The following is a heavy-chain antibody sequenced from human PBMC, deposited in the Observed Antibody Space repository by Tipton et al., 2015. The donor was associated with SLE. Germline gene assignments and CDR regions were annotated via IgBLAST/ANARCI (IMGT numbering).Heavy chain of an antibody. CDR1: GGSISSYY. J-gene: IGHJ4*02. CDR3: ARGDSSNWWGRY. CDR2: MYYSGNT. V-gene: IGHV4-59*01. D-gene: IGHD6-13*01. Sequence: TLSLTCTVSGGSISSYYWSWIRQPPVKGLEWIGHMYYSGNTNYNPSLKSRVTISVDTSKNQFSLKLSSVTAADTAVYYCARGDSSNWWGRYWGQGTLVTVSS.